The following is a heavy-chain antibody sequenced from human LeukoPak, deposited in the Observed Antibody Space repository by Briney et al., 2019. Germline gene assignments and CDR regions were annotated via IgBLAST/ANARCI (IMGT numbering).Heavy chain of an antibody. CDR3: ARSYDSSGYSYYFDY. D-gene: IGHD3-22*01. V-gene: IGHV3-48*03. CDR1: GFTFSSYE. Sequence: GGSLRLSCAASGFTFSSYEMNWVRQAPGKGLEWVSYISSRGSTIYYADSVKGRFTISRDNAKNSLYLQMNSLRAEDTAVYYCARSYDSSGYSYYFDYWGQGTLVTVSS. J-gene: IGHJ4*02. CDR2: ISSRGSTI.